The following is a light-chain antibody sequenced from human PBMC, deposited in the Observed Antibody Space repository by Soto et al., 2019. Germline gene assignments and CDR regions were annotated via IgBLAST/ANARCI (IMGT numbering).Light chain of an antibody. CDR1: QSVSSSY. CDR3: QQYGSSPWT. V-gene: IGKV3-20*01. J-gene: IGKJ1*01. Sequence: EIVLTQSPGTLSLSPGERATLSCRASQSVSSSYLAWYQQKPGQAPRLLIYGVSSRATGIPDRFSGSGSGTDFTLTISRLEPEDCAVYYCQQYGSSPWTFGQGTKVEIK. CDR2: GVS.